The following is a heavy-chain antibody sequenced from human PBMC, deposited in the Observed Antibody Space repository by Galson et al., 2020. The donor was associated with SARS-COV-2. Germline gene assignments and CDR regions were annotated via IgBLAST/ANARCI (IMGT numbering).Heavy chain of an antibody. V-gene: IGHV3-30*04. Sequence: GESLKISCAASVFSFNSYTLHWVRQVPGKGLEWLAVISYDGSNKYYADSVKGRFTISRDNSKNTLYLRMDSLTPEDTAMYYCARDELSIAFEYLRHWGRGTLLTVSS. CDR1: VFSFNSYT. J-gene: IGHJ1*01. CDR3: ARDELSIAFEYLRH. D-gene: IGHD3-3*02. CDR2: ISYDGSNK.